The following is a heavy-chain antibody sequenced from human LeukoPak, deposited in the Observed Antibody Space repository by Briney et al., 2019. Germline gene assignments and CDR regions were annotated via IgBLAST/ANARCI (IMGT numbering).Heavy chain of an antibody. V-gene: IGHV4-59*08. Sequence: SETLSLTCTVSGGSISSYYWSWIRQPAGKGLEWIGYIYYSGSTNYNPSLKSRVTISVDTSKNQFSLKLSSVTAADTAVYYCARHYDWVSRFDYWGQGTLVTVSS. CDR1: GGSISSYY. D-gene: IGHD3-16*01. J-gene: IGHJ4*02. CDR2: IYYSGST. CDR3: ARHYDWVSRFDY.